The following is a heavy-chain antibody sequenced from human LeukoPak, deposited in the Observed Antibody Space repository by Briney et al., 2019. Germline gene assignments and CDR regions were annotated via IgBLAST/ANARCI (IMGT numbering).Heavy chain of an antibody. CDR2: INPNSGGT. CDR3: ARDPGSGSYLFQH. D-gene: IGHD3-10*01. CDR1: GYTFTGYY. J-gene: IGHJ1*01. V-gene: IGHV1-2*02. Sequence: ASVKVSCKASGYTFTGYYMHWVGQAPGQGLEWMGWINPNSGGTNYAQKFQGRVTMTRDTSISTAYMELSRLKSDDTAVYYCARDPGSGSYLFQHWGQGTLVTVSS.